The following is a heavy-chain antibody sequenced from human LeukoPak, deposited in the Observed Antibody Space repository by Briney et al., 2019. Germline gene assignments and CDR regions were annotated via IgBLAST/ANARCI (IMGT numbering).Heavy chain of an antibody. CDR3: ATVQYSSSWHWFDP. Sequence: GASVKVTLKVSGYTLTELSMHWVRQPPGKGREWMGGFDPEDGETIYAQKFQGRVTMTEDTSTDTAYMELSSLRSEDTAVYYCATVQYSSSWHWFDPWGQGTLVTVSS. CDR2: FDPEDGET. D-gene: IGHD6-13*01. J-gene: IGHJ5*02. CDR1: GYTLTELS. V-gene: IGHV1-24*01.